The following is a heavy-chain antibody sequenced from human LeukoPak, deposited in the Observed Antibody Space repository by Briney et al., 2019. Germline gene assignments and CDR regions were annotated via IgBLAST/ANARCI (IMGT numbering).Heavy chain of an antibody. D-gene: IGHD3-22*01. J-gene: IGHJ4*02. CDR2: IYYSGST. Sequence: SETLSLTCTVSGGSISSGGYYWSWIRQHPGKGLEWIGYIYYSGSTYYNPSLKSRVTMSVGTSKNQFSLKLSSVTAADTAVYYCARALRGSGYSYLDYWGQGTLVTVSS. V-gene: IGHV4-31*03. CDR1: GGSISSGGYY. CDR3: ARALRGSGYSYLDY.